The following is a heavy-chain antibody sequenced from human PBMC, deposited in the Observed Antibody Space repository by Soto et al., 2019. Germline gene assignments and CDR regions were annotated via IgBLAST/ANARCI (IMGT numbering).Heavy chain of an antibody. V-gene: IGHV4-39*07. D-gene: IGHD2-2*01. CDR1: GGSISSSSYY. CDR3: ASPSRYQLPEDWFDP. Sequence: PSETLSLTCTVSGGSISSSSYYWGWIRQPPGKGLEWIGSIYYSGSTYYADSVKGRFTISRDNSKNTLYLQMNSLRAEDTAVYYCASPSRYQLPEDWFDPWGQGTLVTVSS. J-gene: IGHJ5*02. CDR2: IYYSGST.